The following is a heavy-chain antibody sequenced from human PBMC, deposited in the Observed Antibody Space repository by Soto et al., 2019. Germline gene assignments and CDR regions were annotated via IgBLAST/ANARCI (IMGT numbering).Heavy chain of an antibody. D-gene: IGHD3-3*01. J-gene: IGHJ4*02. Sequence: GWALRLSCAAPGFTFSSYSMNWVRQAPGKGLEWISYISTTSSSIYYADSVKGRFTISRDNAKNSLFLQMNSLRDEDTAVYYCARKGVAFDYWGQGALVTVSS. CDR3: ARKGVAFDY. CDR1: GFTFSSYS. CDR2: ISTTSSSI. V-gene: IGHV3-48*02.